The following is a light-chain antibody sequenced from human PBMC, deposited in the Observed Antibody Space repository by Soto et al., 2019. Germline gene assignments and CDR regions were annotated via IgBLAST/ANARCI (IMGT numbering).Light chain of an antibody. J-gene: IGKJ1*01. Sequence: IVLSQAPATLSVSKGEGATLSCRASQSVSSNLAWYQQKPGQAPSLLIYGAFTRATGIPARFSGTGSGTEFTLTISSLQSEDFALYYCQQYNDCPLTFGQGTIVDVK. CDR1: QSVSSN. V-gene: IGKV3-15*01. CDR3: QQYNDCPLT. CDR2: GAF.